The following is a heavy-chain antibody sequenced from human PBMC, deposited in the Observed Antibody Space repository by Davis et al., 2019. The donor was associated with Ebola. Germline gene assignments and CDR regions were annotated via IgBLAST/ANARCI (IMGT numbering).Heavy chain of an antibody. Sequence: ASVKVSCKASGYTFTSYYMHWVRQAPGQGLEWMGIINPSGGSTSYAQKFQGRVTMTRDTSTSTVYMELSSLRFEDTAVYYCARGGVYYDSSGPSAYWGQGTLVTVSS. CDR3: ARGGVYYDSSGPSAY. CDR1: GYTFTSYY. CDR2: INPSGGST. V-gene: IGHV1-46*01. J-gene: IGHJ4*02. D-gene: IGHD3-22*01.